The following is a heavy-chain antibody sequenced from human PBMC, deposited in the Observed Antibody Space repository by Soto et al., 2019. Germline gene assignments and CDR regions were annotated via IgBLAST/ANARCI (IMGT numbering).Heavy chain of an antibody. J-gene: IGHJ4*02. CDR1: GFTFSSYA. CDR2: ISYDASKK. V-gene: IGHV3-30-3*01. Sequence: GGSLRLSCAASGFTFSSYAMHWVRQAPGKGLDWVAVISYDASKKYYANSVKGRFTISRGNSKNTLYLQMNSLRDEDTSVYYCARVEDSGSYCLRSSSFEYWGQGTVVTVSS. CDR3: ARVEDSGSYCLRSSSFEY. D-gene: IGHD1-26*01.